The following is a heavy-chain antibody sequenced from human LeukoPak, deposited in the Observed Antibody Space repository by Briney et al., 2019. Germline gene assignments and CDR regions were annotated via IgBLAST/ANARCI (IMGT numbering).Heavy chain of an antibody. D-gene: IGHD5-12*01. CDR1: GFTFSSYA. V-gene: IGHV3-30-3*01. CDR3: ARPRESSGYDDWYFDL. Sequence: GGSLRLSCAASGFTFSSYAMHWVRQAPGKGLEWVAVISYDGSNKYYADSVKGRFTISRDNSKNTLYLQMNSLRAEDTAVYYCARPRESSGYDDWYFDLWGRGTLVTVSS. J-gene: IGHJ2*01. CDR2: ISYDGSNK.